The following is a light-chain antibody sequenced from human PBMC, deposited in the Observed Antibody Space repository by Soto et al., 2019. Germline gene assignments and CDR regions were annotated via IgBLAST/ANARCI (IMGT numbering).Light chain of an antibody. CDR2: DAS. CDR1: QSVSSY. CDR3: QQRSNWPPSLT. Sequence: EIVLTQSPATLSLSPGERATLSCRASQSVSSYLAWYQQKPGQAPRLLIYDASNRATGIPARFSGSGSGTEQALTISSLEPEDFAVSYCQQRSNWPPSLTFGGGTKVEFK. J-gene: IGKJ4*01. V-gene: IGKV3-11*01.